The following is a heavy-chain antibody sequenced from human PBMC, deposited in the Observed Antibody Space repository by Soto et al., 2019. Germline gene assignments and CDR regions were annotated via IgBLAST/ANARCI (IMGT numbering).Heavy chain of an antibody. J-gene: IGHJ4*02. CDR3: ARDSTAMVIAFDY. CDR1: GFTFSSYG. CDR2: IWYDGSNK. V-gene: IGHV3-33*01. D-gene: IGHD5-18*01. Sequence: GGSLRLSCAASGFTFSSYGMHWVRQAPGKGLEWVAVIWYDGSNKYYADSVKGRFTISRDNSKNTLYLQMNSLRAEDTAVYYCARDSTAMVIAFDYWGQATLVTVS.